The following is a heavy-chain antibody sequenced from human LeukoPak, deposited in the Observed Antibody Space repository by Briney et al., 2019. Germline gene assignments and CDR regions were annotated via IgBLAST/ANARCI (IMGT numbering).Heavy chain of an antibody. Sequence: GGSLRLSRLVSGVIFSNYDIQWIRQAPGKGLTWLALVRHDGIDMYYADSVKGRFIASRDKSKNTVHLQMNSLRTEDTALYYCALSRNYGLFDVRGHGTMVSVSS. J-gene: IGHJ3*01. CDR1: GVIFSNYD. CDR3: ALSRNYGLFDV. V-gene: IGHV3-30*02. CDR2: VRHDGIDM. D-gene: IGHD3-3*01.